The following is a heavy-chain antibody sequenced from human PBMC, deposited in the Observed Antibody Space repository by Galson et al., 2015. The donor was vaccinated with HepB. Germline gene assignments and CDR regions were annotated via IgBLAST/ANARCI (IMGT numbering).Heavy chain of an antibody. CDR3: AKGATVGRTNSPSDD. CDR2: ISYDGIND. J-gene: IGHJ4*02. CDR1: GFTFSSYG. Sequence: SLRLSCAASGFTFSSYGMHWVRQAPGKGLEWVAVISYDGINDHYADSVKGRFTISRDNSENTLYLQMYNLRAEDSALYYCAKGATVGRTNSPSDDWGQGTLVTVSS. V-gene: IGHV3-30*18. D-gene: IGHD1-26*01.